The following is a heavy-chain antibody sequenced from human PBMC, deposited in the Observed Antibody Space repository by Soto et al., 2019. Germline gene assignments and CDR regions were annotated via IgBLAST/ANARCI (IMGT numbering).Heavy chain of an antibody. D-gene: IGHD3-22*01. CDR3: AREVVIVVPSLYYFDY. V-gene: IGHV3-30-3*01. CDR2: ISYDGSNK. CDR1: GFTFSSYA. J-gene: IGHJ4*02. Sequence: GGSLRLSCAASGFTFSSYAMHWVRQAPGKGLEWVAVISYDGSNKYYADSVKGRFTISRDNSKNTLYLQMNSLRAEDTAVYYCAREVVIVVPSLYYFDYWGQGTLVTVSS.